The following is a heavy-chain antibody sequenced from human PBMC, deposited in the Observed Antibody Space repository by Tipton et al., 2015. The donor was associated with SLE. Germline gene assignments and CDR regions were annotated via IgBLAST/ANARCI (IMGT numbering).Heavy chain of an antibody. J-gene: IGHJ3*02. Sequence: TLSLTCTVSGGSISSGSYYWSWIRQPAGKGLEWIGHIYTSGSTNYNPSLKSRVTISVDTSKNQFSLKLSSVTAADTAVYHCARGAVVAFDIWGQGTMVTVSS. CDR1: GGSISSGSYY. D-gene: IGHD6-19*01. CDR2: IYTSGST. V-gene: IGHV4-61*09. CDR3: ARGAVVAFDI.